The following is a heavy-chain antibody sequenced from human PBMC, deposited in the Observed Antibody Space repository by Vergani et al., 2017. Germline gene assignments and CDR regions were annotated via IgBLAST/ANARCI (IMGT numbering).Heavy chain of an antibody. J-gene: IGHJ6*02. CDR3: AKAGDYYYYYGMDV. V-gene: IGHV3-9*01. Sequence: EVQLVESGGGLVQPGRSLRLSCAASGFTFDDYAMHWVRQAPGKGLEWVSGISWNSGSMGYADSVKGRFTISRDNAKNSLYLQMNSLRAEDTALYYCAKAGDYYYYYGMDVWGQGTTVTVSS. D-gene: IGHD1-26*01. CDR2: ISWNSGSM. CDR1: GFTFDDYA.